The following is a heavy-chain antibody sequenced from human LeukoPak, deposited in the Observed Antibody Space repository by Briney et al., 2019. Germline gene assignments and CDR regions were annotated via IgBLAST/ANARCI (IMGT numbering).Heavy chain of an antibody. CDR3: ARSHLYYDSSVPYE. J-gene: IGHJ4*02. Sequence: GASVKVSCKASGYTFTSYGISWVRQAPGQGLEWMGWISAYNGNTNYAQKLQGRVTMTTDTSTSTAYMELRSLRSDDTAVYYCARSHLYYDSSVPYEWGQGTLVTVSS. V-gene: IGHV1-18*01. CDR1: GYTFTSYG. CDR2: ISAYNGNT. D-gene: IGHD3-22*01.